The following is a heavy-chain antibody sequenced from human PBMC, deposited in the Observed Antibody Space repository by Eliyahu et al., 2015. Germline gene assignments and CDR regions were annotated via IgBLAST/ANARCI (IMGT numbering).Heavy chain of an antibody. CDR3: AKDYDNAGYFFDY. D-gene: IGHD3-9*01. J-gene: IGHJ4*02. CDR1: GYGFDDYA. Sequence: VQLVESGXGLVQPGRSLRLSXAAXGYGFDDYAMHWVRQVPGKGLEWVSAINWNSHVIGYADSVKGRFTISRDNAKNSLYLQMDSLRAEDTALYYCAKDYDNAGYFFDYWGQGTLVTVSS. V-gene: IGHV3-9*01. CDR2: INWNSHVI.